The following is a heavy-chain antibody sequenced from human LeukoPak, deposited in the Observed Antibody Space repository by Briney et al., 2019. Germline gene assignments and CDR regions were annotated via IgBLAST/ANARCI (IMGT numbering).Heavy chain of an antibody. J-gene: IGHJ6*02. CDR1: GYTFTSYD. V-gene: IGHV1-8*01. CDR2: MNPNSGNT. D-gene: IGHD3-3*01. CDR3: ARGPRYYDFWSGYYSYYGMDV. Sequence: ASVTVSFKAAGYTFTSYDINWVRQAPGQGLEWMGWMNPNSGNTGYAQKFQGRVTMTRNTSISTAYMELSSLRSEDTAVYYCARGPRYYDFWSGYYSYYGMDVWGQGTTVTVSS.